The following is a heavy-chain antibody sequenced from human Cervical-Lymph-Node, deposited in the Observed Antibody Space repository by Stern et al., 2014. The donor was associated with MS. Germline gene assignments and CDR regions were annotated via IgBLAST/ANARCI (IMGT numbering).Heavy chain of an antibody. CDR1: GASLSGVNW. J-gene: IGHJ4*02. Sequence: QLQLQESGPGLVKPSGTLSLTCTVSGASLSGVNWWTWVRQPPGKGLEWIGEFFHTGDPNDNPSLRSRVVMLVDSAKSQFSLRLPSVTAADTAVYYCARGGGTDSPTYDYWGQGTLVTVS. V-gene: IGHV4/OR15-8*02. CDR3: ARGGGTDSPTYDY. CDR2: FFHTGDP. D-gene: IGHD3-16*01.